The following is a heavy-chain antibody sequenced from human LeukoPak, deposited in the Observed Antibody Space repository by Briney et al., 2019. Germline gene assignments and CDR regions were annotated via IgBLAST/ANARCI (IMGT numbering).Heavy chain of an antibody. Sequence: GGSLRLSCAASGFTFSDAWMSWVRQAPGKGREGVGRIKSKTDGGTTDYAAPVKGRFTISRDDSKNTLYLQMNSLKTEDTAVYYCTTRGGSFSIFDYWGQGTLVTVSS. V-gene: IGHV3-15*01. CDR1: GFTFSDAW. CDR3: TTRGGSFSIFDY. D-gene: IGHD1-26*01. CDR2: IKSKTDGGTT. J-gene: IGHJ4*02.